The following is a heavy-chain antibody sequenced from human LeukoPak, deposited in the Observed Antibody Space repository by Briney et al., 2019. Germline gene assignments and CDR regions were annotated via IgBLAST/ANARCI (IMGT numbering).Heavy chain of an antibody. CDR2: ISGSDTST. Sequence: PGVSLRLSCAASGFTFSSYAMTWVRQAPGKGLEWVSAISGSDTSTYYADSVKGRFTISRDNSKNTMYLQMNSLRAEDMAVYYCAKGQKWELPLDYWGQGTLVTVSS. J-gene: IGHJ4*02. CDR3: AKGQKWELPLDY. D-gene: IGHD1-26*01. V-gene: IGHV3-23*01. CDR1: GFTFSSYA.